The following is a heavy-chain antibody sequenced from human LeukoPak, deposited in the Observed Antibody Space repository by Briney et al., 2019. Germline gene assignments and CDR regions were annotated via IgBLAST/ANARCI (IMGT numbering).Heavy chain of an antibody. CDR2: INHSGST. V-gene: IGHV4-34*01. J-gene: IGHJ5*02. CDR1: GGSFSGYY. Sequence: SETLSLTCAVYGGSFSGYYWSWIRQPPGKGLEWIGEINHSGSTYYNPSLKSRVTISVDTSKNQFSLKLSSVTAADTAVYYCAGRWGLVVVPAAMMRGWFDPWGQGTLVTVSS. D-gene: IGHD2-2*01. CDR3: AGRWGLVVVPAAMMRGWFDP.